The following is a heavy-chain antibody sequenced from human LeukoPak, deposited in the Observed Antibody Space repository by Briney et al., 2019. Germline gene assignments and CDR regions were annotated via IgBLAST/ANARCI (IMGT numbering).Heavy chain of an antibody. V-gene: IGHV4-61*02. CDR3: ARDANDFWSGYSDY. D-gene: IGHD3-3*01. J-gene: IGHJ4*02. CDR1: GGSISSGSYY. Sequence: SETLSLTCTVSGGSISSGSYYWSWIRQPAGKGLEWIGRIYTSGSTNYNPSLKSRVTISVDTSKNQFSLKLSSVTAADTAVHYCARDANDFWSGYSDYWGQGTLVTVSS. CDR2: IYTSGST.